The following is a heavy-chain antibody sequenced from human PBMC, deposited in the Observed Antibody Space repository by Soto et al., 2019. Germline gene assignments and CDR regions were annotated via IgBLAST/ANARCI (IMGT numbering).Heavy chain of an antibody. CDR2: IIPIFGTA. J-gene: IGHJ6*02. V-gene: IGHV1-69*12. CDR1: GGTFSSYA. D-gene: IGHD6-13*01. CDR3: AREGIAAAGDYYYYGMDV. Sequence: QVQLVQSGAEVKKPGSSVKVSCKASGGTFSSYAISWVRQAPGQGLEWMGGIIPIFGTANYAQKFQGRVTITADXXTXTXXMELSSLRSEDTAVYYCAREGIAAAGDYYYYGMDVWGQGTTVTVSS.